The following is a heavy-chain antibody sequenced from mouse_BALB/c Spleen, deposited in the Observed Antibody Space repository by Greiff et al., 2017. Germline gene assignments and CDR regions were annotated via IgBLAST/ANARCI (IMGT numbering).Heavy chain of an antibody. CDR2: IWAGGST. CDR3: ARDRGYYRYDHAMDY. D-gene: IGHD2-14*01. Sequence: QVQLKESGPGLVAPSQSLSITCTVSGFSLTSYGVHWVRQPPGKGLEWLGVIWAGGSTNYNSALMSRLSISKDNSKSQVFLKMNSLQTDDTAMYYCARDRGYYRYDHAMDYWGQGTSVTVSS. CDR1: GFSLTSYG. J-gene: IGHJ4*01. V-gene: IGHV2-9*02.